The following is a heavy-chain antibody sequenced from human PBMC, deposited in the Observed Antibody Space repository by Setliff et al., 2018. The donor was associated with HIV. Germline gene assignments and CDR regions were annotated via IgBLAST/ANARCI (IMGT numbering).Heavy chain of an antibody. CDR2: ISGSGGST. V-gene: IGHV3-23*01. J-gene: IGHJ4*02. D-gene: IGHD6-19*01. CDR1: GFTFGDYA. Sequence: AGGSLRLSCTASGFTFGDYAMSWVRQAPGKGLEWVSVISGSGGSTYVADSVKGRFTISRDNSENTLYLQMNSLRADDTAVYYCTKKGPKGQWLVDLYFDSWGQGTLVTVSS. CDR3: TKKGPKGQWLVDLYFDS.